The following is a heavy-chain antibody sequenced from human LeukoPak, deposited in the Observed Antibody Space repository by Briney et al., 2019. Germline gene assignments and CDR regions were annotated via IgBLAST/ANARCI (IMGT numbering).Heavy chain of an antibody. CDR1: GYSISSGYY. Sequence: PSDTLSLTCAVSGYSISSGYYWGWIRQPPGEGLEWIGAISNSGDTYYKPSLKSRLIISLDTFKNHFSLNLIAVTAADTAVYYCARAPGSGWSDWGRGTLVTVSS. V-gene: IGHV4-38-2*01. CDR2: ISNSGDT. CDR3: ARAPGSGWSD. J-gene: IGHJ4*02. D-gene: IGHD6-19*01.